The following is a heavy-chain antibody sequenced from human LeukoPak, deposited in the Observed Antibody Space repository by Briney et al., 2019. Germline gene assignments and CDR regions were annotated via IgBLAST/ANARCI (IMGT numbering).Heavy chain of an antibody. V-gene: IGHV3-11*01. D-gene: IGHD5-18*01. CDR1: GFTFSDYY. J-gene: IGHJ5*02. CDR3: GSARYGYGYWFAP. CDR2: STSSGSTT. Sequence: GGSLRLSCAASGFTFSDYYMSWIRQAPGKGLEWISYSTSSGSTTYYADSVKGRFTISSDNAKNTLYLQMNNLRADDTAVYYWGSARYGYGYWFAPWGQGTLVPSPQ.